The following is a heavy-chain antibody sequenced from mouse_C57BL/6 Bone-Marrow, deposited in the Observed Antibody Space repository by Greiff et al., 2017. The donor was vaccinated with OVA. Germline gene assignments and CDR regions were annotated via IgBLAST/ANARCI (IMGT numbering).Heavy chain of an antibody. CDR2: ISSGSSTI. V-gene: IGHV5-17*01. Sequence: EVQVVESGGGLVKPGGSLKLSCAASGFTFSDYGMHWVRQAPEKGLEWVAYISSGSSTIYYADTVKGRFTISRDNAKNTLFLQMTSLRSEDTAMYYCARPITTVVPGAWFAYWGQGTLVTVSA. CDR1: GFTFSDYG. J-gene: IGHJ3*01. CDR3: ARPITTVVPGAWFAY. D-gene: IGHD1-1*01.